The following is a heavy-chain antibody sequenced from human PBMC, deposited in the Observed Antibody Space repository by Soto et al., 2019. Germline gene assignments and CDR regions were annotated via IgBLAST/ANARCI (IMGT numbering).Heavy chain of an antibody. CDR1: GFTFSSYA. CDR3: AKVGGYDSSGYYYAAPDY. J-gene: IGHJ4*02. D-gene: IGHD3-22*01. V-gene: IGHV3-23*01. Sequence: GSLRLSCAASGFTFSSYAMSWVRQAPGKGLEWVSAISGSGGSTYYADSVKGRFTISRDNSKNTLYLQMNSLRAEDTAVYYCAKVGGYDSSGYYYAAPDYWGQGTLVTVSS. CDR2: ISGSGGST.